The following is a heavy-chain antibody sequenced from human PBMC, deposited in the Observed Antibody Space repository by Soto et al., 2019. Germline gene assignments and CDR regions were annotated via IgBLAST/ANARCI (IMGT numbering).Heavy chain of an antibody. V-gene: IGHV4-39*01. Sequence: QLQLQESGPGLVKPSETLSLTCTVSGGSISSSSYYWGWIRQPPGKGLEWIGSIYYSGSTHYNPALTSRVPLSVATSKNQFSLTLSSVTAAVTAVYYCARQEDIVVVPAAMRSFDPWGQGTLVTVSS. CDR1: GGSISSSSYY. CDR3: ARQEDIVVVPAAMRSFDP. J-gene: IGHJ5*02. D-gene: IGHD2-2*01. CDR2: IYYSGST.